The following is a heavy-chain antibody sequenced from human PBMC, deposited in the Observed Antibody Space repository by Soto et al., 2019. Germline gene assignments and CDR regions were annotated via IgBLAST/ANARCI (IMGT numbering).Heavy chain of an antibody. D-gene: IGHD6-19*01. Sequence: PSETLSLTCTVSGGSISNYFWSWIRQPPGKGLEWIGYINYSGSTNYNPSLKSRVTMSVDTSKNQFSLKLISVTAADTAVYYCARDVYRSGWYVYDHWGQGTLVTVSS. CDR1: GGSISNYF. J-gene: IGHJ4*02. CDR2: INYSGST. CDR3: ARDVYRSGWYVYDH. V-gene: IGHV4-59*01.